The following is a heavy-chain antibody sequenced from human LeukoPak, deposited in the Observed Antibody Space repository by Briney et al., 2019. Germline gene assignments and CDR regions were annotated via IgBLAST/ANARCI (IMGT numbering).Heavy chain of an antibody. CDR2: IKQDGSEK. V-gene: IGHV3-7*01. CDR1: GFTFSSYG. CDR3: ARMRGYSYGRLDY. Sequence: GGSLRLSCAASGFTFSSYGVHWVRQAPGKGLEWVANIKQDGSEKYYVDSVKGRFTISRDNAKNSLYLQMNSLRAEDTAVYYCARMRGYSYGRLDYWGQGTLVTVSS. D-gene: IGHD5-18*01. J-gene: IGHJ4*02.